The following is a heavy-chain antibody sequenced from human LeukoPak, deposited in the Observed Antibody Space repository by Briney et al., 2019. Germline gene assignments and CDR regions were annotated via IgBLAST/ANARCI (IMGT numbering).Heavy chain of an antibody. CDR3: ARSGYDYGIPYGMDV. V-gene: IGHV3-7*01. CDR1: GFTFNNYW. Sequence: GGSLRLSCAASGFTFNNYWMTWVRQAPGKGLEWLANIKRDGTDKYYVGSVEGRFTISRDNAKNSLFLQMSSLRAGDTAVYYCARSGYDYGIPYGMDVWGQGTTVTVSS. J-gene: IGHJ6*02. CDR2: IKRDGTDK. D-gene: IGHD5-12*01.